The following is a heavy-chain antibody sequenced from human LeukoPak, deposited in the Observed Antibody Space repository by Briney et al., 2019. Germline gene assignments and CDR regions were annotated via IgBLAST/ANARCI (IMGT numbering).Heavy chain of an antibody. CDR1: GFTFRNCW. D-gene: IGHD6-13*01. CDR2: IKQDGSEM. CDR3: ASRYNSGWFWF. Sequence: TGGSLRLSCATSGFTFRNCWMSWVRQAPGKGLEWVANIKQDGSEMYYVDSVKGRFTISRDNAKNSLYLQMDSLRAEDTAVYYCASRYNSGWFWFWGQGTLVTVSS. V-gene: IGHV3-7*01. J-gene: IGHJ4*02.